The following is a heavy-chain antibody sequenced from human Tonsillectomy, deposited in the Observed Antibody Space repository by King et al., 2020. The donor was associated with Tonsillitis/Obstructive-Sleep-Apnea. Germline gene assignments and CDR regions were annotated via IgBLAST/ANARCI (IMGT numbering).Heavy chain of an antibody. D-gene: IGHD3-22*01. V-gene: IGHV3-30*18. CDR1: GFTFSNYD. J-gene: IGHJ3*01. Sequence: VQLVESGGGVVQPGRSLRLSCAASGFTFSNYDMHWVRQAPGKGLEWVAVVSYDGTNIYYADSVKGRFTISRDNSKNTLYLQMNSLRAEDTAVYYCANGVHNSGYYYGAFDVWGQGTMVTVSS. CDR2: VSYDGTNI. CDR3: ANGVHNSGYYYGAFDV.